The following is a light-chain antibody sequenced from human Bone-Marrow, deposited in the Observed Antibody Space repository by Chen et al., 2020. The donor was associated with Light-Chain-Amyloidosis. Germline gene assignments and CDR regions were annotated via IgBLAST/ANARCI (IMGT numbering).Light chain of an antibody. CDR1: DLPTKY. CDR2: RDT. V-gene: IGLV3-25*03. Sequence: SYELTQPPSVSVSPGQTARITCSGDDLPTKYAYWYQQKPGQAPVPVIHRDTERPSGISERFSGSSSGTTATLTISGGQAEDEADYHCQSADSSGTYEVIFGGGTKLTVL. CDR3: QSADSSGTYEVI. J-gene: IGLJ2*01.